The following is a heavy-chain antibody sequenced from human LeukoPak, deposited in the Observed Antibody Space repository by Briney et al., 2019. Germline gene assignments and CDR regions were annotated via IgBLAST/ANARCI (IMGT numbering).Heavy chain of an antibody. V-gene: IGHV3-23*01. D-gene: IGHD6-13*01. J-gene: IGHJ4*02. CDR2: ISGSGGST. Sequence: GGSLRLSCAASGFTFSSYAMSWVRQAPGKGLEWVSAISGSGGSTYYAESVKGRFTISRDNSKNTLYLQMNSLRAEDTAVYYCAKVSGIAAAGTVRGALAADYWGQGTLVTVSS. CDR1: GFTFSSYA. CDR3: AKVSGIAAAGTVRGALAADY.